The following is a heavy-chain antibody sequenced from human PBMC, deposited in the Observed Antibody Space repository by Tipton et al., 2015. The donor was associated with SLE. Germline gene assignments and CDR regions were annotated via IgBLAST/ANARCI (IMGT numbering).Heavy chain of an antibody. V-gene: IGHV4-38-2*01. D-gene: IGHD3-10*01. CDR2: IYHSGST. CDR1: GYSLSSGYY. Sequence: TLSLTCAVSGYSLSSGYYWGWIRQPPGKGLEWIGSIYHSGSTYYNPSLKSRVTISVDTSKNQFSLKLSSVTAADTAVYYCARGSHVLLDYWGQGTLVTVSS. CDR3: ARGSHVLLDY. J-gene: IGHJ4*02.